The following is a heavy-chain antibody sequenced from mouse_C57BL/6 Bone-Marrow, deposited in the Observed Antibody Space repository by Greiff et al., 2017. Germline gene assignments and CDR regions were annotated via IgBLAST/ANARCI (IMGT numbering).Heavy chain of an antibody. CDR3: ARRVGAWFAY. D-gene: IGHD1-1*01. V-gene: IGHV1-55*01. CDR2: IYPGSGST. J-gene: IGHJ3*01. Sequence: QVQLKEPGAELVKPGASVKMSCKASGYTFTSYWITWVKQRPGQGLEWIGDIYPGSGSTNYNEKFKSKATLTVDTSSSTAYMQLSSLTSEDSAVYYCARRVGAWFAYWGQGTLVTVSA. CDR1: GYTFTSYW.